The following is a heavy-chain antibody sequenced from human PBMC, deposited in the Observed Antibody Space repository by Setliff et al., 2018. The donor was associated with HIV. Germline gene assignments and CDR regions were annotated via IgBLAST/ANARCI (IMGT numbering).Heavy chain of an antibody. CDR1: GGSISSTSYY. J-gene: IGHJ3*02. V-gene: IGHV4-39*01. CDR3: ARHYGGNLDAFDI. CDR2: IYYSGST. Sequence: KTSETLSLTCTVSGGSISSTSYYWGWIRQPPGKGLEWIGSIYYSGSTYYNPSLKSRVTISVDTSKNQFSLELSSVTAADTAVFYCARHYGGNLDAFDIWGLGTMVTVSS. D-gene: IGHD4-17*01.